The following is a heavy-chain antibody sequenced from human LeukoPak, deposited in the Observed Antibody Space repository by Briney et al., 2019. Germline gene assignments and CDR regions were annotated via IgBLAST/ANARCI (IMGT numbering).Heavy chain of an antibody. CDR1: GGSISSYY. V-gene: IGHV4-59*01. Sequence: SETLSLTCTVSGGSISSYYWSWIRQPPGKGLEWIGYIDYSGSTNYNPSLKSRVTISVDTSKNQFSLKLSSVTAADTAVYYCARLPKNDFWSGSPDAFDIWGQGTMVTVSS. CDR2: IDYSGST. J-gene: IGHJ3*02. D-gene: IGHD3-3*01. CDR3: ARLPKNDFWSGSPDAFDI.